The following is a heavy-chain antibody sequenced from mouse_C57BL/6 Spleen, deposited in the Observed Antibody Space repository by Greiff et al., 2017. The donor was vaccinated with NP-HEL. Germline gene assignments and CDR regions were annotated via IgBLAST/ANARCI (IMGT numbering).Heavy chain of an antibody. V-gene: IGHV1-81*01. CDR2: IYPRSGNT. Sequence: VQLQQSGAELARPGASVKLSCKASGYTFTSYGISWVKQRTGQGLEWIGEIYPRSGNTYYNEKFKGKATLTADKSSSTAYMELRSLTSEDSAVYFCARHSPHYYGSSYVDFDYWGQGTTLTVSS. J-gene: IGHJ2*01. CDR3: ARHSPHYYGSSYVDFDY. D-gene: IGHD1-1*01. CDR1: GYTFTSYG.